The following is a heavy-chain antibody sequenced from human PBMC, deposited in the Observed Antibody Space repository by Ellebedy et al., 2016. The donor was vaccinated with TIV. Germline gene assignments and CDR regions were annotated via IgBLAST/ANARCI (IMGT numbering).Heavy chain of an antibody. CDR3: AKDRNMVRGIIKSSGLDY. Sequence: GESLKISCAASEFTFSNYGMHWVRQAPGKGLEWVAVVSYDGSNTYYADSVKGRFTISRDNAKNTLYLQMNSLRAYDTAVYYCAKDRNMVRGIIKSSGLDYWGQGTLVTVSS. V-gene: IGHV3-30*18. J-gene: IGHJ4*02. D-gene: IGHD3-10*01. CDR2: VSYDGSNT. CDR1: EFTFSNYG.